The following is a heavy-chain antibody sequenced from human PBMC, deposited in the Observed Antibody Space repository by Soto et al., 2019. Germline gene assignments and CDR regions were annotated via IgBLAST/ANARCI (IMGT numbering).Heavy chain of an antibody. Sequence: QVQLVQSGVEVKKPGASVNVSCKASGYSFTRYGIAWVRQAPGQGLEWMGWISGYNGNRNYVEKFQGRLTMTTDTSTGTAYMELRSLRSDDTAVYSCAKIAVFGIVLGGKGLDPWGQGTLVTVSS. D-gene: IGHD3-3*01. J-gene: IGHJ5*02. CDR2: ISGYNGNR. V-gene: IGHV1-18*01. CDR3: AKIAVFGIVLGGKGLDP. CDR1: GYSFTRYG.